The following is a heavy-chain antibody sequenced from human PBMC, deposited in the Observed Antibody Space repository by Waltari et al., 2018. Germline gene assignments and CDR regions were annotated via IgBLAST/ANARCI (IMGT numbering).Heavy chain of an antibody. V-gene: IGHV4-59*08. D-gene: IGHD2-2*01. CDR2: IYYSGST. CDR3: ARHVVVVPAATDWYFDL. J-gene: IGHJ2*01. Sequence: QVQLQESGPGLVKPSETLSLTCTVSGGSISSYYWSWIRQPPGKGLEWIGYIYYSGSTNYNPSLKSRVTISVDTSKNQFSLKLSSVTAADTAVYYCARHVVVVPAATDWYFDLWGRGTLVTVSS. CDR1: GGSISSYY.